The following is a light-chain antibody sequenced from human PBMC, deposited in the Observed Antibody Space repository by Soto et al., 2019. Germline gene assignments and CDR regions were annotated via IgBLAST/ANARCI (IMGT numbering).Light chain of an antibody. CDR2: TXF. V-gene: IGKV1-5*03. CDR3: QQYHTYPLT. CDR1: QINSRL. Sequence: TCRCYQINSRLFALYHQKPRKAPKRLLFTXFSLESGVPSRFCGSGSGTKLTLTNSSLQPDKFATYYCQQYHTYPLTFGGATNEDIK. J-gene: IGKJ4*01.